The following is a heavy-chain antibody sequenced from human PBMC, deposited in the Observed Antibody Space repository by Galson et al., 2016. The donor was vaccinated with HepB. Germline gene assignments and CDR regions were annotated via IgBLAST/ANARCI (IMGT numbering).Heavy chain of an antibody. CDR2: INHVGGER. J-gene: IGHJ5*02. Sequence: SLRLSCAASGFSFSSYWMSWVRQAPGKGLEWVANINHVGGERYYVDSVRGRFTISRDDAKNSLFLQMNSLRVDDTAVYYCAREPYDFWSGDFKNWFDPWGQGTLVTVSS. V-gene: IGHV3-7*01. D-gene: IGHD3-3*01. CDR3: AREPYDFWSGDFKNWFDP. CDR1: GFSFSSYW.